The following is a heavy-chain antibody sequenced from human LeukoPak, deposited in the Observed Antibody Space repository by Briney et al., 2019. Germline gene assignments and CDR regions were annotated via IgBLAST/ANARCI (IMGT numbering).Heavy chain of an antibody. CDR2: ISSSSSYI. Sequence: GGSLRLSCAASGFTFSSYSMNWVRQAPGKGLEWVSSISSSSSYIYYADSVKGRFTISRDNAKNSLYLQMNSLRAEDTAVYYCARALGYCSGGSCYVYYYYGMDVWGQGTTVTVSS. CDR3: ARALGYCSGGSCYVYYYYGMDV. D-gene: IGHD2-15*01. CDR1: GFTFSSYS. V-gene: IGHV3-21*01. J-gene: IGHJ6*02.